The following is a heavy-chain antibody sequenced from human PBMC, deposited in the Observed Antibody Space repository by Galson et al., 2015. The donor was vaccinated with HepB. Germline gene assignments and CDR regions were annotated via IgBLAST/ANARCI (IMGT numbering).Heavy chain of an antibody. V-gene: IGHV1-46*01. CDR2: INPSGGST. CDR3: ARGEGGYCSGGSCPDFDY. D-gene: IGHD2-15*01. Sequence: SVKVSCKASGYTFTSYYMHWVRQAPGQGLEWMGIINPSGGSTSYAQKFQGRVTMTRDTSTSTVYMELSSLRSEDTAVYYCARGEGGYCSGGSCPDFDYWGQGTLVTVSS. CDR1: GYTFTSYY. J-gene: IGHJ4*02.